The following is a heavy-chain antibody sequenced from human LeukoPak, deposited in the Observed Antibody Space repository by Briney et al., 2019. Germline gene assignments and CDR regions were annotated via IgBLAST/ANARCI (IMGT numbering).Heavy chain of an antibody. CDR3: ARGSVYDILTVYYKEHAFDI. V-gene: IGHV1-2*02. CDR1: GYTFTGYY. CDR2: INPHSGGT. J-gene: IGHJ3*02. Sequence: GASVMVSCKASGYTFTGYYMHWVRHAPGRGLELMGWINPHSGGTHYAQKFQGRVTMTRDTSISTAYMELSTLRSDDTAVYYCARGSVYDILTVYYKEHAFDIWGQGTMVTVSS. D-gene: IGHD3-9*01.